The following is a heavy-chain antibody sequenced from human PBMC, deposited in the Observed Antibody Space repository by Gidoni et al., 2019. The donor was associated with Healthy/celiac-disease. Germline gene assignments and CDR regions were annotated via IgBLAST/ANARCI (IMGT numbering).Heavy chain of an antibody. D-gene: IGHD1-7*01. CDR1: GGSISSRSYY. J-gene: IGHJ4*02. V-gene: IGHV4-39*01. CDR3: ARIDPTWELRDY. Sequence: QLQLQESGPGLVKPSETLSLTCTVSGGSISSRSYYWGWLRQPPGKGLECIGSIYFSGSTYYNPSLKSRVTISVDTSKNQVSLKLSSGTAADTAVYYCARIDPTWELRDYWGQGTLVTVSS. CDR2: IYFSGST.